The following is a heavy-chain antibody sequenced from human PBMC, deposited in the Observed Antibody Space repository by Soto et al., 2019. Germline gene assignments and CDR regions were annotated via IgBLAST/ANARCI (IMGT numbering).Heavy chain of an antibody. CDR2: IHSSGSI. V-gene: IGHV4-30-4*01. CDR1: GGSISSDDYY. J-gene: IGHJ1*01. D-gene: IGHD3-22*01. Sequence: PSETLSLTCTVSGGSISSDDYYWSWIRQAPGRGLEWIGYIHSSGSIYYNPSLKSRATLSIDTAGNQLSLKVRSVTVADTAVYYCARDLDGLHDDTSGPFPRPGWGQGTLVTVSS. CDR3: ARDLDGLHDDTSGPFPRPG.